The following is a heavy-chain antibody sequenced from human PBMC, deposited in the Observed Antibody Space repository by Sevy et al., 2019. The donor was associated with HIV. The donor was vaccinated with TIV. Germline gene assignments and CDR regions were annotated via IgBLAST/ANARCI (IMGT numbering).Heavy chain of an antibody. V-gene: IGHV3-23*01. Sequence: GGSLRLSCAASGFNFNTFAMSWVRQAPGKGLEWVSAISGSSYSTYYANSVKGRFTISRDNSKNTLYLQMNSLRAEDTAVYYCVKEGEGYNYEGSSCFGLWGQGTLVTVSS. CDR1: GFNFNTFA. CDR3: VKEGEGYNYEGSSCFGL. CDR2: ISGSSYST. J-gene: IGHJ4*02. D-gene: IGHD3-22*01.